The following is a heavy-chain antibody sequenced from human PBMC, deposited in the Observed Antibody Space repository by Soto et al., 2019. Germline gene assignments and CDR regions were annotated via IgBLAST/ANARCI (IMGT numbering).Heavy chain of an antibody. CDR2: ILSNDEE. CDR1: GFSLSDADVG. D-gene: IGHD2-15*01. CDR3: ARIRGYWSGGRCYFYYVAMDV. V-gene: IGHV2-26*01. Sequence: QVTLKESGPVLVKPTETLTLTCTVSGFSLSDADVGVAWIRQPPGKALEWLAHILSNDEEVFSASLRTRLTSAKDTSRSQVVRTMSNMEPVDTATYYCARIRGYWSGGRCYFYYVAMDVWGQGTTVTVS. J-gene: IGHJ6*02.